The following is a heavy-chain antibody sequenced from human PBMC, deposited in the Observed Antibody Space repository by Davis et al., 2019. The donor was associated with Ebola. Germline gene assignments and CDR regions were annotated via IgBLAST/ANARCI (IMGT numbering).Heavy chain of an antibody. V-gene: IGHV4-39*07. J-gene: IGHJ5*02. CDR2: INHSGST. Sequence: MPSETLSLTCTVSGGSISSSSYYWSWIRQPPGKGLEWIGEINHSGSTYYNPSLKSRVTISVDRSKNHFSLKLSSVTAADTAVYYCARGDWFDPWGQGTLVTVSS. CDR1: GGSISSSSYY. CDR3: ARGDWFDP.